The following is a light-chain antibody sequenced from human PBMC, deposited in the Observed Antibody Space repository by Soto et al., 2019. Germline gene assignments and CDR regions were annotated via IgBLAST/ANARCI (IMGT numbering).Light chain of an antibody. J-gene: IGKJ2*01. CDR2: KAS. CDR1: QSISSW. CDR3: QQYSSYPYT. V-gene: IGKV1-5*03. Sequence: DIQMTQSPSTLSASVGDRVTITCRASQSISSWLAWYQQKPGKAPNLLIYKASSLVSGVPSTFSGSGSGTEFNLTISSLQPDDFATYYCQQYSSYPYTFGQGTKLEIK.